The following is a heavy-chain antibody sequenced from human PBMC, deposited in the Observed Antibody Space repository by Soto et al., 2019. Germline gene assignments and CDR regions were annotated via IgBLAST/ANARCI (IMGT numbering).Heavy chain of an antibody. D-gene: IGHD3-22*01. CDR2: IIPIFGTA. Sequence: QVQLVQSGAEVKKPGSSVKVSCKASGGTFSSYAISWVRQAPGQGLEWMGGIIPIFGTANYAQKFQGRVTIAADESTSTAYMELSSRRSEDTAVDYCARVEGSSGYLDYWGQGTLVTVSS. CDR1: GGTFSSYA. CDR3: ARVEGSSGYLDY. J-gene: IGHJ4*02. V-gene: IGHV1-69*12.